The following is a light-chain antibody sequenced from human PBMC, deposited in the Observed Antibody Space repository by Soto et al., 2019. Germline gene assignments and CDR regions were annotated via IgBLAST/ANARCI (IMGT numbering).Light chain of an antibody. Sequence: QSALTQPASVSGSPGQSVTISCTGTSSDVGAYNYVSWYQQYPGKAPKLMIYEVSNRPSGVSNRFSGSKSGNTASLTISGLQAEDEADYYCSSDAGNYNYVFGTGTKVT. CDR1: SSDVGAYNY. CDR2: EVS. J-gene: IGLJ1*01. V-gene: IGLV2-14*01. CDR3: SSDAGNYNYV.